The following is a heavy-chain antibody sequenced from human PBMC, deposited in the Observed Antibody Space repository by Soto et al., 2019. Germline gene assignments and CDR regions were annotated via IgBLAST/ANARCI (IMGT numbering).Heavy chain of an antibody. D-gene: IGHD3-10*01. V-gene: IGHV3-21*01. CDR2: ISSSSSYI. Sequence: EVQLVESGGGLVKPGGSLRLSCAASGFTFSSYSMNWVRQAPGKGLEWVSSISSSSSYIYYADSVKGRFTISRDNAKNSLYLQMNSLRAEDTAMYYCARDSGVDAFDIWGQGTMVTVSS. CDR1: GFTFSSYS. J-gene: IGHJ3*02. CDR3: ARDSGVDAFDI.